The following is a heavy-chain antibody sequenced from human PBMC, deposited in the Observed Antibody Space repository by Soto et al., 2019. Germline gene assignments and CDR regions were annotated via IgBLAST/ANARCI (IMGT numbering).Heavy chain of an antibody. CDR1: GGTFSIYT. CDR2: IIPILGIA. Sequence: ASVKVSCKASGGTFSIYTISWVLQAPGQGLEWMGRIIPILGIANYAQKFQGRVTITADESTSTAYMELSSLRSEDTAVYYCARSSSRMFYYDSSGYYLNWFAPRAQRTPVPVSS. V-gene: IGHV1-69*02. CDR3: ARSSSRMFYYDSSGYYLNWFAP. J-gene: IGHJ5*02. D-gene: IGHD3-22*01.